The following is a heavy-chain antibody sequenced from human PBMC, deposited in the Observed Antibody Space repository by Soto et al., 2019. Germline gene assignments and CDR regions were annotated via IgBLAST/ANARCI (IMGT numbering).Heavy chain of an antibody. D-gene: IGHD1-26*01. CDR3: ARRGSGSYYDY. Sequence: GGSLRLSCAASGFTFSSYAMRWVRQAPVKGLEWVSAISGSGDSTYYADSVKGRFTISRDNSKNTLYLQMNSLRAEDTAVYYCARRGSGSYYDYWGQGTLVTV. J-gene: IGHJ4*02. V-gene: IGHV3-23*01. CDR2: ISGSGDST. CDR1: GFTFSSYA.